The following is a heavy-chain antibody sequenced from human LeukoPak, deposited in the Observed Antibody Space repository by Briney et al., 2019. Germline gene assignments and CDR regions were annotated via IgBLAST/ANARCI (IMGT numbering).Heavy chain of an antibody. CDR2: IYGGGST. V-gene: IGHV3-53*01. J-gene: IGHJ4*02. CDR1: GFTVSSNY. Sequence: PGGSLRLSCAASGFTVSSNYMSWVRQAPGKGLEWVSVIYGGGSTYYADSVKGRFTISRDNSKNTLYLQMDSLRAEDTAVYYCARDGLYGQRDYWGQGTLVTVSS. D-gene: IGHD2/OR15-2a*01. CDR3: ARDGLYGQRDY.